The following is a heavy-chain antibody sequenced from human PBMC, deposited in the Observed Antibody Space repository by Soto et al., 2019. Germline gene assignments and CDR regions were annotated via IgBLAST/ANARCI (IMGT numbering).Heavy chain of an antibody. V-gene: IGHV4-34*01. CDR3: ARSLLTSSWYAGS. CDR2: INHSGTT. Sequence: SETLSLTCAVSGGSLSGYYRSWIRQPPGKGLEWIGGINHSGTTNFNPSLKSRVTIPLDTSKNQFSLKLSSVTAADTAVYYCARSLLTSSWYAGSWGQGTLVTVSS. D-gene: IGHD6-13*01. CDR1: GGSLSGYY. J-gene: IGHJ5*02.